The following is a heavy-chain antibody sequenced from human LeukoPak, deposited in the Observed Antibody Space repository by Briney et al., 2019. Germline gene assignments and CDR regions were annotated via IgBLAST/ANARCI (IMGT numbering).Heavy chain of an antibody. CDR3: ARDVAVGGTSWFDP. CDR2: ISGNGVSI. J-gene: IGHJ5*02. Sequence: GGSLRLSCEASGFTFSSYAMYWVRQSPGKGLEYVSVISGNGVSISYANSVKGRFTISRDNSKSTLYLQMGSLRSEDMAVYYCARDVAVGGTSWFDPWGQGTLVTVSS. CDR1: GFTFSSYA. V-gene: IGHV3-64*01. D-gene: IGHD6-19*01.